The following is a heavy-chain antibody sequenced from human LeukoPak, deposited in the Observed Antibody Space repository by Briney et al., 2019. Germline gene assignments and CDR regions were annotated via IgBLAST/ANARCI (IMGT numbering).Heavy chain of an antibody. CDR1: GGSISSYY. CDR3: ARDSVADTGYFDY. D-gene: IGHD6-19*01. CDR2: IYYSGST. Sequence: PSETLSLTCTVSGGSISSYYWSWVRQPPGKGLEWIGYIYYSGSTNYNPSLKSRVTISVDTSKNQFSLKLSSVTAADTAVYYCARDSVADTGYFDYWGQGTLVTVSS. V-gene: IGHV4-59*01. J-gene: IGHJ4*02.